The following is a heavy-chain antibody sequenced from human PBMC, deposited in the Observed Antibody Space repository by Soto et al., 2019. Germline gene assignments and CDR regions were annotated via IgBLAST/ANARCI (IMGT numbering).Heavy chain of an antibody. CDR2: IYPGGSQT. V-gene: IGHV5-51*01. Sequence: GESLKIFRKGSGHRLTINWIGCVRHMSGKGLEWVGIIYPGGSQTQYGASFEGAVTFSADKSITTAFLQWSSLRASDTATYFCTRHAVITSGGVIVSHWFDPWGQGTPVTVSS. D-gene: IGHD3-16*02. CDR1: GHRLTINW. CDR3: TRHAVITSGGVIVSHWFDP. J-gene: IGHJ5*02.